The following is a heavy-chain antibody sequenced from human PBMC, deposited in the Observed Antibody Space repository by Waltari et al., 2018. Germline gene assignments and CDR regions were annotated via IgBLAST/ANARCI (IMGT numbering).Heavy chain of an antibody. CDR3: ARVWRYCSGGSCYQAGYFDY. CDR1: GYSISSGYY. Sequence: TLSLTCAVSGYSISSGYYWGWIRQPPGKGLEWIGSIYHSGSTYYNPSLKSRVTISVDTSKNQFSLKLSSVTAADTAVYYCARVWRYCSGGSCYQAGYFDYWGQGTLVTVSS. CDR2: IYHSGST. D-gene: IGHD2-15*01. J-gene: IGHJ4*02. V-gene: IGHV4-38-2*01.